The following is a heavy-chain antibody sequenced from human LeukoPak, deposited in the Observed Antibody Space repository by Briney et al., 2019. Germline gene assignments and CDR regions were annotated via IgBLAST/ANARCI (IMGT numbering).Heavy chain of an antibody. D-gene: IGHD6-19*01. J-gene: IGHJ3*02. CDR1: GNTFTSYG. Sequence: ASVKVSCKASGNTFTSYGINWVRQATGQGLEWMGWMNPNSGNTGYAQKFQGRVTITRNTSISTAYMELSSLRSEDTAVYYCAREPYSSGWYRAFDIWGQGTMVTVSS. CDR3: AREPYSSGWYRAFDI. CDR2: MNPNSGNT. V-gene: IGHV1-8*03.